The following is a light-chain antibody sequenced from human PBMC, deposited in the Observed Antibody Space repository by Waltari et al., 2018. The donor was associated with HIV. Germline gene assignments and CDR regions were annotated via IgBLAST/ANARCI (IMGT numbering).Light chain of an antibody. Sequence: DIVMTQSPDSLAVSLGARATLNCKYSQRILSSSNNRTYLACYQQKPGQPPKLLIYCASSRDSGFPDRFIGRGSGTDFSLTISSLQAEDVAVYFCHQYYTTPYTFGQGTKLEIK. CDR1: QRILSSSNNRTY. J-gene: IGKJ2*01. CDR3: HQYYTTPYT. V-gene: IGKV4-1*01. CDR2: CAS.